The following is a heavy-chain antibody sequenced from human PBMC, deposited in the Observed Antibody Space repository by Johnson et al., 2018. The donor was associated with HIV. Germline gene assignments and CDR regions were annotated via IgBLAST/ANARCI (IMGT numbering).Heavy chain of an antibody. Sequence: QLVESGGGVVRPGGSLRLSCAASGFTFDDYGMSWVRKAPGKGLEWVSGINWNGGSTGYADSVKGRFTISRDNAKKSLYLKMNSLRDEDTAVYFCAGDGGARGSSWYEGVFDIWGQGTMVTVSS. CDR1: GFTFDDYG. J-gene: IGHJ3*02. CDR3: AGDGGARGSSWYEGVFDI. CDR2: INWNGGST. V-gene: IGHV3-20*04. D-gene: IGHD6-13*01.